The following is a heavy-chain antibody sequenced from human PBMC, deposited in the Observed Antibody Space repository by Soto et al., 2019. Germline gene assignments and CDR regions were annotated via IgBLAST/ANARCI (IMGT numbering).Heavy chain of an antibody. D-gene: IGHD2-15*01. J-gene: IGHJ6*03. CDR1: GFTFSSYG. V-gene: IGHV3-33*01. Sequence: GGSLRLSCAASGFTFSSYGMHWVRQAPGKGLEWVAVIWYDGSNKYYADSVKGRFTISRDNSKNTLYLQMNSLRAEDTAVYYCARAPGPRRLQPGPGYYYYYMDVWGKGTTVTVSS. CDR2: IWYDGSNK. CDR3: ARAPGPRRLQPGPGYYYYYMDV.